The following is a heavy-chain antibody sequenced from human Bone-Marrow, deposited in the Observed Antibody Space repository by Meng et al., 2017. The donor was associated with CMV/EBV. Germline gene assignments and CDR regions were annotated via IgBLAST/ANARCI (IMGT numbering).Heavy chain of an antibody. D-gene: IGHD2-2*01. CDR3: ARVSPAARRVRGGGPYYFDY. CDR1: GYTFTGYY. V-gene: IGHV1-2*02. J-gene: IGHJ4*02. Sequence: ASVKVSCKASGYTFTGYYIHWVRQAPGQGLEWMGWINPNSGGTNYAQKFQGRVTVTRDTSISTAYMELRRLRSDDTAVYYCARVSPAARRVRGGGPYYFDYWGQGTLVTVSS. CDR2: INPNSGGT.